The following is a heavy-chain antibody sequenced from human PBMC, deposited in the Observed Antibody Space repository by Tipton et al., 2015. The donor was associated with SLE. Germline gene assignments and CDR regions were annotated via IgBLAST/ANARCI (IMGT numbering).Heavy chain of an antibody. V-gene: IGHV5-51*03. CDR2: IYPGDPDT. CDR1: GYSFISYW. CDR3: ARSVWWLPPDYYFYMDV. J-gene: IGHJ6*03. Sequence: QLVQSGPEVKKPGESLKISCKGSGYSFISYWIGWGRQMPGKGLGGMGIIYPGDPDTRYSPPFQGQVTISADKSISTAYLQWSSLKASDTAMYYCARSVWWLPPDYYFYMDVWGKGPTVPVSS. D-gene: IGHD5-12*01.